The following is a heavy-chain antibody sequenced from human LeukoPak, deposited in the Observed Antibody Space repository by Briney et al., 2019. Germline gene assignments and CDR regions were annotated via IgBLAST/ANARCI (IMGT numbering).Heavy chain of an antibody. D-gene: IGHD3-22*01. V-gene: IGHV4-59*08. Sequence: SETLSLTCTVSGTSISTYYWSWIRQPPGKGLEWVGYLYYSGSTSYNPSLKSRVTISVDTSKNQFSLRLSSVTAADTAVYYCATQQPDYYDSSGLGFDPWGQGTLVTVSS. J-gene: IGHJ5*02. CDR1: GTSISTYY. CDR2: LYYSGST. CDR3: ATQQPDYYDSSGLGFDP.